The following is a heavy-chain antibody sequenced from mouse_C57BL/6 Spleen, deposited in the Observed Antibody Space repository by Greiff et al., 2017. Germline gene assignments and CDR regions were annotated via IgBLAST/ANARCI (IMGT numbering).Heavy chain of an antibody. CDR1: GFTFSSYT. V-gene: IGHV5-9*01. CDR3: ARQPNLYYFDY. D-gene: IGHD4-1*01. J-gene: IGHJ2*01. Sequence: EVQGVESGGGLVKPGGSLKLSCAASGFTFSSYTMSWVRQTPEKRLEWVATISGGGGNTYYPDSVKGRFTISRDNAKNTLYLQMSSLRSEDTALYYCARQPNLYYFDYWGQGTTLTVSS. CDR2: ISGGGGNT.